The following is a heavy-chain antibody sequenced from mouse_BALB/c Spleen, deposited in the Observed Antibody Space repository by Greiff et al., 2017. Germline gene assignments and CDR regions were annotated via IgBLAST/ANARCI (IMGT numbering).Heavy chain of an antibody. CDR2: IYPGSGNT. D-gene: IGHD2-4*01. J-gene: IGHJ1*01. CDR1: GYAFTNYW. V-gene: IGHV1-63*01. CDR3: ARWGIKGYFDV. Sequence: VQLQQSGAELVRPGTSVKISCKASGYAFTNYWLGWVKQRPGHGLEWIGDIYPGSGNTYYNEKFKGKATLTADKSSSTAYMQLSSLTSEDSAVYFCARWGIKGYFDVWGAGTTVTVSS.